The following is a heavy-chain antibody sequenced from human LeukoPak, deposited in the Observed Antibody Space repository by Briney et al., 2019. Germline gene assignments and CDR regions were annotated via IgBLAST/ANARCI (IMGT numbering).Heavy chain of an antibody. V-gene: IGHV4-4*02. CDR3: ASSAGNYYDSSGYYAY. CDR2: IYHSGST. CDR1: GGSISSSNW. D-gene: IGHD3-22*01. Sequence: SETLSLTCAVSGGSISSSNWWSWVRQPPGKGLEWIGEIYHSGSTNYNPSLKSRVTISVDTSKNQFSLKLSSVTAADTAVYYCASSAGNYYDSSGYYAYWGQGTLVTVSS. J-gene: IGHJ4*02.